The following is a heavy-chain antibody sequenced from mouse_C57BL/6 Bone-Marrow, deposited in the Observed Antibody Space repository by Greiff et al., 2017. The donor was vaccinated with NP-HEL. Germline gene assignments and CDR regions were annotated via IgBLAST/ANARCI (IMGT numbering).Heavy chain of an antibody. CDR1: GFNIKNTY. CDR3: DREGDGNYWYWDD. CDR2: IDPANGNT. Sequence: VQLQQSVAELVRPGASVKLSCTASGFNIKNTYMHWVKQRPEQGLEWIGRIDPANGNTKYAPKFQGKATITADTSSNTAYLQLSILTSAHTPIDYCDREGDGNYWYWDDWGKGTTVTVSS. D-gene: IGHD2-1*01. J-gene: IGHJ1*03. V-gene: IGHV14-3*01.